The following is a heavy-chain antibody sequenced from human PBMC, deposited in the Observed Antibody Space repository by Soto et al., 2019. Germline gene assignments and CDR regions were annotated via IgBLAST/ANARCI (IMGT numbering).Heavy chain of an antibody. CDR3: AKAVGGYYYGMDV. CDR1: GFTFEDYT. D-gene: IGHD3-16*01. J-gene: IGHJ6*02. Sequence: GGSLRLSCAASGFTFEDYTMHWVRQAPGKGLEWVSLFSWDAKTFYGDSVKGRFTISRDNSRNSLYLQMNSLRPEDTAVYYCAKAVGGYYYGMDVWGQGTTVTVSS. V-gene: IGHV3-43*01. CDR2: FSWDAKT.